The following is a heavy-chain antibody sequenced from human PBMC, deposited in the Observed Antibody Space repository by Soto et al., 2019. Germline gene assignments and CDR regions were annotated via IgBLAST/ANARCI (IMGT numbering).Heavy chain of an antibody. CDR2: IVPIYRTA. CDR3: VRDSGAKLSRS. Sequence: SVKVSCKASGCTFSSYRINWVRQAPGQGLEWVGGIVPIYRTAGYAQEFQDRVTITADESARTTYMELRSLKSQDTAVYYCVRDSGAKLSRSWGQGTLVTVSS. D-gene: IGHD6-13*01. J-gene: IGHJ4*02. CDR1: GCTFSSYR. V-gene: IGHV1-69*13.